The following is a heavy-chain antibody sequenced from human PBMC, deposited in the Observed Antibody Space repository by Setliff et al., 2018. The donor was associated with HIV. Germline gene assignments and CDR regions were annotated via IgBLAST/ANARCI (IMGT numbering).Heavy chain of an antibody. V-gene: IGHV1-18*01. CDR2: ISAYNGDT. Sequence: ASVKVSCKASGYSFNSYAISWVRQAPGQGLEWMGWISAYNGDTHYAQKLQGRVTLATDTSTSTAYMDLRSLTSDDTGVYYCARGVPAAGYPLDMWGQGTMVTVSS. CDR3: ARGVPAAGYPLDM. D-gene: IGHD6-13*01. J-gene: IGHJ3*02. CDR1: GYSFNSYA.